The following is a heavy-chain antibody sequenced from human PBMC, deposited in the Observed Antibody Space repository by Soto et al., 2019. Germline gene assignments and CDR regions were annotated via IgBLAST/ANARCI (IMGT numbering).Heavy chain of an antibody. V-gene: IGHV4-31*03. D-gene: IGHD3-16*01. CDR3: TMGDY. CDR1: GDSMTTVGYY. CDR2: TSYSGST. Sequence: QVQLQESGPGLVKPSQTLSLTCTVSGDSMTTVGYYWTWIRQHPGQGLECIGFTSYSGSTYYSSSLKGRLAMSPDASQNQFSVKRNSVTAAGTALYYCTMGDYWGQGTLVTVAS. J-gene: IGHJ4*02.